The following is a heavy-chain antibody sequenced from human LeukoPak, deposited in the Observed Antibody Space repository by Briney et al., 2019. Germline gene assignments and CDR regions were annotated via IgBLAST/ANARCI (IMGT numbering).Heavy chain of an antibody. V-gene: IGHV4-34*01. CDR1: GGSFSGYY. CDR2: INHSGST. Sequence: SETLSLTCAVYGGSFSGYYWSWIRQPPGKGLEWIGEINHSGSTNYNPSLKSRVTISVDTSKNQFSLKLSSVTAADTAVYYCARGLYYFDYWGQGTLVTVSS. J-gene: IGHJ4*02. CDR3: ARGLYYFDY.